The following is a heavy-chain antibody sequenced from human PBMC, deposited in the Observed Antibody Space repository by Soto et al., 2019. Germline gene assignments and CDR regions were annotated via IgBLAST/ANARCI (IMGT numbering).Heavy chain of an antibody. CDR1: GGSLSSGGYY. CDR3: ARTVTRYYFDY. D-gene: IGHD4-4*01. V-gene: IGHV4-31*03. J-gene: IGHJ4*02. Sequence: SDTLSLTCTVSGGSLSSGGYYWSWIRQHPGKGLEWIGYIYYSGSTYYNPSLKSRVTISVDTSKNQFSLKLSSVTAADTAVYYCARTVTRYYFDYWGQGTLVTVSS. CDR2: IYYSGST.